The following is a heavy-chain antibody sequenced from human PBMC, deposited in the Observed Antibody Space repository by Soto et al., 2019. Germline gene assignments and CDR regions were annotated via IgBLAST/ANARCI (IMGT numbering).Heavy chain of an antibody. D-gene: IGHD3-22*01. V-gene: IGHV3-23*01. CDR3: AAQATGYFVPFDF. CDR2: ISASGDTT. J-gene: IGHJ4*02. CDR1: GFSFSTCA. Sequence: EVQLLESGGGLVQPGGSLRLSCAASGFSFSTCAVSRVRQAPGKGLEWVSSISASGDTTHYAESVRGRFTISRDNSRNTLHLQMSSLTAEDTAIYSCAAQATGYFVPFDFWGRGTLVTVSS.